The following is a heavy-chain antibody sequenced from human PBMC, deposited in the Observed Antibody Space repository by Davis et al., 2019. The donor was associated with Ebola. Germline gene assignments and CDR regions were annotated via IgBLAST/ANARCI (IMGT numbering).Heavy chain of an antibody. D-gene: IGHD3-22*01. CDR3: ARDVYYYDSSGYTAGLGWFDP. Sequence: MPSETLSLTCTVSGGSISNYYWNWIRQPPGKGLEWIGYIYYSGSTNYNPSLRSRVTMSVEESKNQFSLKLSSVTAADTAVCYCARDVYYYDSSGYTAGLGWFDPWGQGTLVTVSS. CDR2: IYYSGST. V-gene: IGHV4-59*12. CDR1: GGSISNYY. J-gene: IGHJ5*02.